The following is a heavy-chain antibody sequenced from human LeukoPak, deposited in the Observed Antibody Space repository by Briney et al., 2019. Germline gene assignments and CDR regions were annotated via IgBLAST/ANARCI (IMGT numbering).Heavy chain of an antibody. CDR2: IYSGGST. V-gene: IGHV3-66*02. CDR1: GFTVSSNY. D-gene: IGHD3-3*01. J-gene: IGHJ5*02. Sequence: PGGSLRLSXAASGFTVSSNYMSWVRQAPGKGLEWVSVIYSGGSTYYADSVKGRFTISRDNSKNTLYLQMNSLRAEDTAVYYCARENYDFWDGGWFDPWGQGTLVTVSS. CDR3: ARENYDFWDGGWFDP.